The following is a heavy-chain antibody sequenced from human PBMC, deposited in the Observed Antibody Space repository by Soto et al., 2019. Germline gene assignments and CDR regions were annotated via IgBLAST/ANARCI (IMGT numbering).Heavy chain of an antibody. D-gene: IGHD6-13*01. V-gene: IGHV3-21*01. CDR2: ISSSSSYI. CDR3: ARDQGIAAAGTGNDY. CDR1: GFTFSSYS. J-gene: IGHJ4*02. Sequence: PGGSLSLSCAASGFTFSSYSMNWVRQAPGKGLECVSSISSSSSYIYYADSVKGRFTISRDNAKNSLYLQMNSLRAEDTAVYYCARDQGIAAAGTGNDYWGQGTLVIVSS.